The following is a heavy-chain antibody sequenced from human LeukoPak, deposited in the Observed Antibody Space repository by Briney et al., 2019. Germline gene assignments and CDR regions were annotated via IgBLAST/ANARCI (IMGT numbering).Heavy chain of an antibody. Sequence: GGPLRLSCAASAVTFSNSPMSWVRQAPRKGLEWVSNLSGSGITTYYADSVKGRFTISRDNSKNTLYLQMNSLRAEDTAVYYCAKGIYSSGWSYFDYWGHGTLVTVSS. J-gene: IGHJ4*01. CDR3: AKGIYSSGWSYFDY. CDR2: LSGSGITT. D-gene: IGHD6-19*01. V-gene: IGHV3-23*01. CDR1: AVTFSNSP.